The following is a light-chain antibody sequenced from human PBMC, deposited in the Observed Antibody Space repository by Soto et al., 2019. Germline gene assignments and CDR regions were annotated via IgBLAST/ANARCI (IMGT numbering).Light chain of an antibody. V-gene: IGKV1-39*01. CDR2: AAS. J-gene: IGKJ5*01. CDR1: QSISSY. CDR3: QQANSFPIT. Sequence: MTQSPSSLSASVGDRVTITCRASQSISSYLNWYQQKPGKAPKLLIYAASSLQSGVPSRFSGSGSGTDFTLTISSLQPEDFATYFCQQANSFPITFGQGTRLEIK.